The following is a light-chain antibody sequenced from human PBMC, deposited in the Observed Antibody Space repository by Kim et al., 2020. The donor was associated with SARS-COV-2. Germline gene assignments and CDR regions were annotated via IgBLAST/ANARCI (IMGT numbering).Light chain of an antibody. CDR2: GAS. CDR3: QQYNNWPRT. CDR1: QSVSSN. J-gene: IGKJ2*01. V-gene: IGKV3-15*01. Sequence: EIVMTQSPATLPVSPGERATLSCRASQSVSSNLAWYQQKPGQAPRVLIYGASTRATGIPARFSGSGSGTEFTLTISSLQSEDFAVYYCQQYNNWPRTFGQGTKLEIK.